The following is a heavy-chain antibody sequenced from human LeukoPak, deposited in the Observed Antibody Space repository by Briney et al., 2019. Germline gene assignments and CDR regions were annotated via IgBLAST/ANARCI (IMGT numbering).Heavy chain of an antibody. CDR2: IYNSGST. V-gene: IGHV4-59*01. Sequence: SETLSLTCSVSGGSISNYYWSRIRQSPGKGPEWIGYIYNSGSTNYNPSLKSRVTISLDTSKKQFSLKLTSVTAADTAIYYCATEYCASSSCRFDSWGQGTLVTVSS. CDR3: ATEYCASSSCRFDS. D-gene: IGHD2-2*01. J-gene: IGHJ4*02. CDR1: GGSISNYY.